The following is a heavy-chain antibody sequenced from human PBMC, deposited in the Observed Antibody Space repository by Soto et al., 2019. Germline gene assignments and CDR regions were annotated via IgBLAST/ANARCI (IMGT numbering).Heavy chain of an antibody. CDR2: IYYSGST. D-gene: IGHD6-6*01. J-gene: IGHJ5*02. V-gene: IGHV4-59*01. CDR3: ARGGYSSSSWFDP. CDR1: GGSISSYY. Sequence: SETLSLTCTVSGGSISSYYWSWIRQPPGKGLEWIGYIYYSGSTNYNPSLKSRVTISVDTSKNQFSLKLSSVTAADTAVYYCARGGYSSSSWFDPWGQGTLVTVSS.